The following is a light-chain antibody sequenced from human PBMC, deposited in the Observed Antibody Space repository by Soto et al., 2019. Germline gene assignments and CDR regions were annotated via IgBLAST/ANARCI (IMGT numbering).Light chain of an antibody. CDR3: QQYNNWPPWT. Sequence: EIVMTQSRATVSVSPGERATLSFRASESVSSDLACYQQKPGGAPRLLIYGASTRATGIPARFSGSGSGTEFTLTLSRLQCEDFAVYYSQQYNNWPPWTLGQGTKVDIK. J-gene: IGKJ1*01. CDR2: GAS. CDR1: ESVSSD. V-gene: IGKV3-15*01.